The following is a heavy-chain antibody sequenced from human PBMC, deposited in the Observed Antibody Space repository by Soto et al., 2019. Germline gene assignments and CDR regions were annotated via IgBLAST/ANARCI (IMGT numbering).Heavy chain of an antibody. CDR3: ARDLRFGMDV. CDR1: GFTFSTYT. J-gene: IGHJ6*02. V-gene: IGHV3-30-3*01. CDR2: ISYDGSNK. Sequence: PGGSLRLSCAASGFTFSTYTMNWVRQAPGKGLEWVAVISYDGSNKYYADSVKGRFTISRDNSKNTLYLQMNSLRAEDTAVYYCARDLRFGMDVWGQGTTVTVSS. D-gene: IGHD3-16*01.